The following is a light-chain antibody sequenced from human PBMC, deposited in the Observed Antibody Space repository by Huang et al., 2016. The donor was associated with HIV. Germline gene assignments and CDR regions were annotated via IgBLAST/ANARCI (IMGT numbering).Light chain of an antibody. V-gene: IGKV3-11*01. J-gene: IGKJ1*01. CDR1: QSISSY. Sequence: EIVLTQSPATLSLSPGERAPLSCRASQSISSYLAWYQQKPGQAPRLLIYDASNRATGVPARFSGSGSGTDFTLTISSLEPEDFAVYYCHQRSDWPWTFGQGTKVEIK. CDR3: HQRSDWPWT. CDR2: DAS.